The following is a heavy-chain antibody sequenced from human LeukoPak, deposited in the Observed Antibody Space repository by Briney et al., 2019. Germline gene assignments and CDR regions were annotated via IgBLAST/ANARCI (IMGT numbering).Heavy chain of an antibody. D-gene: IGHD6-13*01. Sequence: GGSLSLSCAASGFTFNVYAMHWVRQTRGKGLEWVSVIYSGGSTYYADSVKGRFTISRDNSKNTLYLQMNSLRAEDTAVYYCARGRSWPPEYFQHGGQGTLVTVSS. CDR3: ARGRSWPPEYFQH. CDR1: GFTFNVYA. CDR2: IYSGGST. J-gene: IGHJ1*01. V-gene: IGHV3-53*01.